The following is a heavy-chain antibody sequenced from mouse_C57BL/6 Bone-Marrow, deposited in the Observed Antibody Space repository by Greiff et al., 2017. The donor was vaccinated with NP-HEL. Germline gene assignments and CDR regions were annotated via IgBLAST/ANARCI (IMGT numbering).Heavy chain of an antibody. V-gene: IGHV1-63*01. CDR1: GYTFTNYW. CDR2: IYPGGGYT. Sequence: VQLQQSGAELVRPGTSVKMSCKASGYTFTNYWIGWAKQRPGHGLEWIGDIYPGGGYTNSNEKFKGKATLTADKSSSTAYMQFSSLTSEDSAIYYCARGRYYSNYEGTWFAYWGQGTLVTVSA. CDR3: ARGRYYSNYEGTWFAY. J-gene: IGHJ3*01. D-gene: IGHD2-5*01.